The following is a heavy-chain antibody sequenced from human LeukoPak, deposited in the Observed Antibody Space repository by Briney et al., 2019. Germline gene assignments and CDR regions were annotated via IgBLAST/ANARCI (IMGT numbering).Heavy chain of an antibody. D-gene: IGHD6-6*01. V-gene: IGHV1-18*01. Sequence: VASVKVSCKASGYTFSTYGITWVRQAPGQGLEWVGWISGYNDNPYYAQKFQGRVTMATDTSTSTAYMDLRSLRSDDTAVYYCARVVHGSNYLDFWGQGTLVTVSS. CDR3: ARVVHGSNYLDF. CDR1: GYTFSTYG. J-gene: IGHJ4*02. CDR2: ISGYNDNP.